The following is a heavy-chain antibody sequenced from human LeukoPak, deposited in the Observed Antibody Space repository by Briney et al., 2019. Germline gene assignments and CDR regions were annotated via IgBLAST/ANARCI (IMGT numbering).Heavy chain of an antibody. V-gene: IGHV1-46*01. D-gene: IGHD3-22*01. J-gene: IGHJ4*02. CDR3: ASMGPDYYDSSGYRGSHYYFDY. CDR2: INPSGGST. CDR1: GYTFTSYY. Sequence: ASVKVSCKASGYTFTSYYMHWVRQAPGQGLEWMGIINPSGGSTSYAQKFQGRVTMTRDTSTSTVYMELSSLRSEDTAVYYCASMGPDYYDSSGYRGSHYYFDYWGQGTLVTVSS.